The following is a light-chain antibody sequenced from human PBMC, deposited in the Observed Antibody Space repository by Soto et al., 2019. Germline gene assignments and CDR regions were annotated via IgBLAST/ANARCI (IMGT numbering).Light chain of an antibody. V-gene: IGLV2-11*01. CDR1: SSDVGGYKY. Sequence: QSALTQPRSVSESPGQSVTISCTGTSSDVGGYKYVSWYQQHPGKAPKLIIYDVSKRPSGVPDRFSGSKSGNRASLTISGLQTEDEADYYCCSYACSYSVVFGGGTKLTVL. J-gene: IGLJ2*01. CDR2: DVS. CDR3: CSYACSYSVV.